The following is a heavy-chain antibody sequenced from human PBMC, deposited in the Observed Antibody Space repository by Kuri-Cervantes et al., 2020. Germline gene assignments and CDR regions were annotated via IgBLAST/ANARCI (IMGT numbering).Heavy chain of an antibody. V-gene: IGHV3-30-3*01. Sequence: GESLKISCAASGFAFSSYAMHWVRQAPGKGLEWVAVISYDGSNKYYADSVKGRFTISRDNSKNTLYLQMNSLRSDDTAVYYCARDNLNVWDYYDSSGYYYFPYWGQGTLVTVSS. CDR3: ARDNLNVWDYYDSSGYYYFPY. CDR1: GFAFSSYA. J-gene: IGHJ4*02. D-gene: IGHD3-22*01. CDR2: ISYDGSNK.